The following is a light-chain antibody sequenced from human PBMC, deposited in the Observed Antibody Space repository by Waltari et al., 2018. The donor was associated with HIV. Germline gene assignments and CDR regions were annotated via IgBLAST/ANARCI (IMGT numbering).Light chain of an antibody. Sequence: QTVVTQEPSLSVSPGGTITLTCGLTYASVSANNHPSCYPHTPCPAPRTLLYSTNARTSGVPDRFSGSICVNEAALTIAGAQADDESDYYCLLYMGNGIWMCGGGTKVTVL. J-gene: IGLJ3*02. CDR3: LLYMGNGIWM. V-gene: IGLV8-61*01. CDR2: STN. CDR1: YASVSANNH.